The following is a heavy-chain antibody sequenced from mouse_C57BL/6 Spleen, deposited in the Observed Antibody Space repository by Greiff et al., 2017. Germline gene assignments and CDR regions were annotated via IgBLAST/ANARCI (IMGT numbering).Heavy chain of an antibody. CDR3: ARRRKKNGSSYYYAMDY. D-gene: IGHD1-1*01. CDR2: IDPSDSYT. J-gene: IGHJ4*01. V-gene: IGHV1-50*01. CDR1: GYTFTSYW. Sequence: QVQLQQPGAELVKPGASVKLSCKASGYTFTSYWMQWVKQRPGQGLEWIGEIDPSDSYTNYNQKFKGKATLTVDTSASTAYMQLSSLTSEDSAVYYCARRRKKNGSSYYYAMDYWGQGTSVTVSS.